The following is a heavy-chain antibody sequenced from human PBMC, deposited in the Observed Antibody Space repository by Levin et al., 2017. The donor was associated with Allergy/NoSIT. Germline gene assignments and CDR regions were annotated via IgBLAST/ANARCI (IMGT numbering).Heavy chain of an antibody. CDR3: VRGRPAIDNFYYRYHGIDV. V-gene: IGHV3-74*01. D-gene: IGHD2/OR15-2a*01. CDR2: VHSDGTTI. Sequence: ASVKVSCAASGFAFSDYWMHWVRQAPGKGLVWVSRVHSDGTTINYADSVKGRFTISRDTAKNTLSLQMNSVRTEDTAMYYCVRGRPAIDNFYYRYHGIDVWGQGTMVTVSS. CDR1: GFAFSDYW. J-gene: IGHJ6*02.